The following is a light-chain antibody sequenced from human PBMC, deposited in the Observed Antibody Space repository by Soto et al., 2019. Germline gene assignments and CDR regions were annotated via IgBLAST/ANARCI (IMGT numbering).Light chain of an antibody. V-gene: IGLV1-40*01. CDR1: SSNIGAGYD. Sequence: QSALTQPPSVSGAPGQRVTISCTGSSSNIGAGYDVHWYQQVPGTAPKLLIYGNSNRPSGVPDRFSGSKSGTSASLAITGLQAEDEADYYCQSFGSSLSGYVFGTGTKATVL. CDR2: GNS. CDR3: QSFGSSLSGYV. J-gene: IGLJ1*01.